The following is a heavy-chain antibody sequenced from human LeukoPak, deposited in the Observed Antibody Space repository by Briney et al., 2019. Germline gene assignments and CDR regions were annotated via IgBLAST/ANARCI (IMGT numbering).Heavy chain of an antibody. CDR2: ISGSGGST. D-gene: IGHD3-22*01. Sequence: PGGSLRLSCAASGFTFSSYAMSWVRQAPRKGLEWVSAISGSGGSTYYADSVKGRFTISRDNSKNTLYLQMNSLRAEDTAVYYCAKPAMIVVVIKYYFDYWGQGTLVTVSS. J-gene: IGHJ4*02. CDR1: GFTFSSYA. V-gene: IGHV3-23*01. CDR3: AKPAMIVVVIKYYFDY.